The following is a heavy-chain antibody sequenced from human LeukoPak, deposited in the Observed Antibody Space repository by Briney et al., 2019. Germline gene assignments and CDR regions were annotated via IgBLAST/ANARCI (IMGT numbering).Heavy chain of an antibody. CDR2: INPNSGGT. D-gene: IGHD3-22*01. CDR3: ARTLHYYDSSGYYQPLDY. Sequence: ASVKVSCKASGYTFTGYYMHWARQAPGQGLEWMGWINPNSGGTNYAQKFQGRVTMTRDTSISTAYMELSRLRSDDTAVYYCARTLHYYDSSGYYQPLDYWGQGTLVTVSS. V-gene: IGHV1-2*02. CDR1: GYTFTGYY. J-gene: IGHJ4*02.